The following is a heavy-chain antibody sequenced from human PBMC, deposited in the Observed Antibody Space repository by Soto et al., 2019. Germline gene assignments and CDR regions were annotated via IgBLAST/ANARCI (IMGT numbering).Heavy chain of an antibody. Sequence: LRLSCAASGFTVSGNYITWVRQAPGKGLEWVSVIFSGDNTYYSDSVKGRFTISRDNSKNTVYLQMNRLRGDDTAVYFCATGLTLPVRPSFDTWGQGTLVTVSS. CDR3: ATGLTLPVRPSFDT. CDR2: IFSGDNT. CDR1: GFTVSGNY. D-gene: IGHD2-8*02. J-gene: IGHJ5*02. V-gene: IGHV3-53*01.